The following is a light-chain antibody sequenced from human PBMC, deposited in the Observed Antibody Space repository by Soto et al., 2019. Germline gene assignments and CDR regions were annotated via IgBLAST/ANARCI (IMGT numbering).Light chain of an antibody. CDR3: QQYNSYPWT. V-gene: IGKV1-5*01. CDR2: DVS. J-gene: IGKJ1*01. CDR1: QSISGW. Sequence: DIQITQTPSTMSASVGDRVTITYRASQSISGWLAWYQQKRGKAPKILIYDVSSLESGVPSRFRGSGSGTEFTLAISSLQPDDFATYYCQQYNSYPWTFGQGTKVDIK.